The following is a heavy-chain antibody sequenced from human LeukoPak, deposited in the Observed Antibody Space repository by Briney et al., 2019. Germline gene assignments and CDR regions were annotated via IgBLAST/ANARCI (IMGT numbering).Heavy chain of an antibody. Sequence: ASVKVSCRPSRDTPPDYNSHGVGQAPGQGLEWMGWINPYSGGTNYARKFQGRVTMTWDTSIGTAYMELSTLRSDDTAVYYCAEVVAATGTVALDIWGQGTMVSVSS. V-gene: IGHV1-2*02. CDR1: RDTPPDYN. J-gene: IGHJ3*02. CDR3: AEVVAATGTVALDI. CDR2: INPYSGGT. D-gene: IGHD1-26*01.